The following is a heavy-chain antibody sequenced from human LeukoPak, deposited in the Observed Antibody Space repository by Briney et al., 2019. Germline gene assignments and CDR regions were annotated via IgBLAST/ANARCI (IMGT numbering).Heavy chain of an antibody. CDR3: ARIANDYGDYVSPYYYGMDV. Sequence: GASVKVSCKASGYTFTSYGISWVRQAPGQGPEWMGWISAYNGNTNYAQKLQGRVTMTTDTSTSTAYMELRSLRSDDTAVYYCARIANDYGDYVSPYYYGMDVWGQGTTVTVSS. D-gene: IGHD4-17*01. J-gene: IGHJ6*02. CDR1: GYTFTSYG. V-gene: IGHV1-18*01. CDR2: ISAYNGNT.